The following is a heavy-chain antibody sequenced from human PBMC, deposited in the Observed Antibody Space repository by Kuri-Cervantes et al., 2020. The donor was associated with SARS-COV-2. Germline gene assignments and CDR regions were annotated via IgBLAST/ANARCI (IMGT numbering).Heavy chain of an antibody. CDR2: ISYDGSNK. CDR3: ARGDGRWLATKQAY. Sequence: GESLKISCAASGFTFSSYSMHWVRQAPGKGLEWVAVISYDGSNKYYADSVKGRFTISRDNSKHTLYLQMNSLRAEDTAVYYCARGDGRWLATKQAYWGQGNLVNVSS. CDR1: GFTFSSYS. D-gene: IGHD6-19*01. V-gene: IGHV3-30*04. J-gene: IGHJ4*02.